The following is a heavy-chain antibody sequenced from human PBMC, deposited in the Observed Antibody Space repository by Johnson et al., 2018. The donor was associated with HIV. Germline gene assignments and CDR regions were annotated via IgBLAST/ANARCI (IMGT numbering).Heavy chain of an antibody. Sequence: QVQLVESGGGVVQPGRSLRLSCAASGFTFSSYAMHWVRQAPGKGLEWVAVISYDGSNKYYADSVKGRFTISRDNSKNTLYLQMNSLRAEDTAVYYCAKGRVWCRELYAFDIWGQGTMVTVSS. V-gene: IGHV3-30-3*01. D-gene: IGHD3-10*01. CDR2: ISYDGSNK. CDR1: GFTFSSYA. J-gene: IGHJ3*02. CDR3: AKGRVWCRELYAFDI.